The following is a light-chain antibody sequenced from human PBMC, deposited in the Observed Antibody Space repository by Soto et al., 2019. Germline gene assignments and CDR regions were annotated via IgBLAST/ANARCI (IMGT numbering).Light chain of an antibody. J-gene: IGLJ2*01. CDR1: SGHSTYA. V-gene: IGLV4-69*01. Sequence: QLVVTQSPPASASLGASVKLTCTLSSGHSTYAIAWYQQQPEKGPRYLMKLNSDGSHSKGDGIPDRFSGSSSGADRYLTISSLQSEDEADYYCQTWGTGIQVFGGGTKLTVL. CDR3: QTWGTGIQV. CDR2: LNSDGSH.